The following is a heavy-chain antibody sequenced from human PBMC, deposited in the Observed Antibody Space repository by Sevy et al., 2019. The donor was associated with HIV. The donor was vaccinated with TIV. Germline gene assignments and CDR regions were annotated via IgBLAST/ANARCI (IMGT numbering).Heavy chain of an antibody. D-gene: IGHD5-18*01. CDR3: ATGQAQLWLRGPDFDY. J-gene: IGHJ4*02. CDR2: ISGRGGST. CDR1: GFTFSSYA. Sequence: GGSLRLSCAASGFTFSSYAMSWVRQAPGKGREWVSAISGRGGSTYYEDSVKGRFTITRDNSKNTLYLQMNSLRAEDTAVYYCATGQAQLWLRGPDFDYWGQGTLVTVSS. V-gene: IGHV3-23*01.